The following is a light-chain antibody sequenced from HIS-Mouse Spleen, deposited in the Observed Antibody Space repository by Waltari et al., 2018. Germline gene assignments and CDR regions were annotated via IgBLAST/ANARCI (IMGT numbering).Light chain of an antibody. CDR2: EVS. CDR3: SSYAGSNNLGV. CDR1: SSYVGGYNY. V-gene: IGLV2-8*01. Sequence: QSALTQPPSASGSPGPSVTIPCTGTSSYVGGYNYVSWYQQHPGKAPKLMIYEVSKRPSGVPDRFSGSKSGNTASLTVSGLQAEDEADYYCSSYAGSNNLGVFGGGTKLTVL. J-gene: IGLJ2*01.